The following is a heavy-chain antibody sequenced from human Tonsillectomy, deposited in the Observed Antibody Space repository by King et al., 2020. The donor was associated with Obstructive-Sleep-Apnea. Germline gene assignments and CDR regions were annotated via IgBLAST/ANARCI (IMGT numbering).Heavy chain of an antibody. CDR3: ARDHPGYYGSGSYYYTYDMDV. J-gene: IGHJ6*02. CDR2: ISAYNGNT. V-gene: IGHV1-18*01. Sequence: GQLVQSGAEVKKPGASVKVSCKASGYTFTSYGISWVRQAPGQGLEWMGWISAYNGNTNSAQKLQGRVTMTTDTSTSTAYMELRSLRSDDTAVDYCARDHPGYYGSGSYYYTYDMDVWGQGTTVTVSS. CDR1: GYTFTSYG. D-gene: IGHD3-10*01.